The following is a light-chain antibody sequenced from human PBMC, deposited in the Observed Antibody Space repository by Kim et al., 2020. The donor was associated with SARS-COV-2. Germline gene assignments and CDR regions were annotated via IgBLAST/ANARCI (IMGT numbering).Light chain of an antibody. CDR2: QDS. V-gene: IGLV3-1*01. J-gene: IGLJ2*01. CDR1: KLGDKY. CDR3: QAWDSSTVV. Sequence: SYELTQPPSVSVSPGHTASITCSGDKLGDKYACWYQQKPGQSPVLVIYQDSKRPSGIPERFSGSNSGNTATLTISGTQAMDEADYYCQAWDSSTVVFGGGTQLTGL.